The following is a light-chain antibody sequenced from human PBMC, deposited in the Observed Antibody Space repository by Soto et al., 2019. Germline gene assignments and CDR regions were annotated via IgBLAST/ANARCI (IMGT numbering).Light chain of an antibody. CDR2: WAS. J-gene: IGKJ1*01. V-gene: IGKV4-1*01. CDR1: QSVLYSSNNKNY. Sequence: DIVMTQSPDSLAVSLGERATINCKSSQSVLYSSNNKNYLAWYQQKPGQPPKLLIYWASTRESGVPDRFSGSGSGTDFTLTISSLQAEDVAVSYCQQYYSTPWTFVQGTKVEIK. CDR3: QQYYSTPWT.